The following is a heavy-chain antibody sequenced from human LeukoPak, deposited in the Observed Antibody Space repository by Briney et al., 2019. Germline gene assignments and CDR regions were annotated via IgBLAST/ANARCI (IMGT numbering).Heavy chain of an antibody. J-gene: IGHJ4*02. CDR3: ARAPGIAVAGPGGGDY. D-gene: IGHD6-19*01. CDR2: INPNSGGT. CDR1: GYTFTGYY. Sequence: ASVKVSCKASGYTFTGYYMHWVRQAPGQGLEWMGWINPNSGGTNYAQKFQGRVTMTRDTSISTAYMELSRLRSDDTAVCYCARAPGIAVAGPGGGDYWGQGTLVTVSS. V-gene: IGHV1-2*02.